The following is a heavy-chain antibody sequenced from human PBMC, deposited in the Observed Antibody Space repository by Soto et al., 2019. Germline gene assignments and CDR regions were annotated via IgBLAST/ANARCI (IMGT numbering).Heavy chain of an antibody. Sequence: GGSLRLSCAASGFTFSSYSMNWVRQAPGKGLEWVSSISSSSSYIYYADSVKGRFTISRDNAKNSLYLQMNSLRAEDTAVYYCARGEYSYGYYYYYYMDVWGKGTTVTVSS. D-gene: IGHD5-18*01. V-gene: IGHV3-21*01. CDR3: ARGEYSYGYYYYYYMDV. CDR1: GFTFSSYS. CDR2: ISSSSSYI. J-gene: IGHJ6*03.